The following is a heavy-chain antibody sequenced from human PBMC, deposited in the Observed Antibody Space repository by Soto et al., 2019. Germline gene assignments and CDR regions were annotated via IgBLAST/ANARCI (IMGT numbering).Heavy chain of an antibody. D-gene: IGHD6-19*01. CDR2: IYYSGST. V-gene: IGHV4-61*01. CDR1: GGSVSSGSYY. Sequence: QVQLQESGPGLVKPSETLSLTCTVSGGSVSSGSYYWSWIRQPPGKGLEWIGYIYYSGSTNYNPSPKSRVXXXVXXAKNPCALKLSSVTAADTAVYSCARGIEGWYQGRYYYGMDVWGQGTTVTVSS. J-gene: IGHJ6*02. CDR3: ARGIEGWYQGRYYYGMDV.